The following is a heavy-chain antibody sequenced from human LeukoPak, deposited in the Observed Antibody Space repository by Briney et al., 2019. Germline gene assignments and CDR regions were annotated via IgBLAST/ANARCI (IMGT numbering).Heavy chain of an antibody. CDR2: INHSGST. CDR1: GGSFSRYY. J-gene: IGHJ3*02. CDR3: ARAALRYFDWSLRFSAFDI. Sequence: SETLSLTCAVYGGSFSRYYWSWIRQPPGKGLEWIGEINHSGSTNYNPSLKSRVTISVDTSKNQFSLKLSSVTAADTAVYYCARAALRYFDWSLRFSAFDIWGQGTMVTVSS. V-gene: IGHV4-34*01. D-gene: IGHD3-9*01.